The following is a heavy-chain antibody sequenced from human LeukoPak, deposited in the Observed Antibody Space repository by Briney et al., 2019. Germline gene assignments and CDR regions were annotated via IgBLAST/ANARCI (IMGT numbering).Heavy chain of an antibody. Sequence: GGSLRLTCAASGFTFDDYGMSWVRQAPGKGLEWVSGINWNGGSTGYADSVKGRFTISRDNAKNSLYLQMNSRRAEDTALYYCARIQKGSGSYYNEFDYWGQGTLVTVSS. D-gene: IGHD3-10*01. CDR3: ARIQKGSGSYYNEFDY. CDR1: GFTFDDYG. J-gene: IGHJ4*02. V-gene: IGHV3-20*04. CDR2: INWNGGST.